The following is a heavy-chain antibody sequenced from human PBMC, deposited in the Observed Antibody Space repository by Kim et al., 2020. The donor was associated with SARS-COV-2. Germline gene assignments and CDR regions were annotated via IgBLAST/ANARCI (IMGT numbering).Heavy chain of an antibody. D-gene: IGHD6-13*01. V-gene: IGHV4-31*03. CDR3: ARVMQQLVFIRRVVSWFDP. CDR2: IYYSGST. J-gene: IGHJ5*02. Sequence: SETLSLTCTVSGGSISSGGYYWSWIRQHPGKGLEWIGYIYYSGSTYYNPSLKSRVTISVDTSKNQFSLKLSSVTAADTAVYYCARVMQQLVFIRRVVSWFDPWGQGTLVTVSS. CDR1: GGSISSGGYY.